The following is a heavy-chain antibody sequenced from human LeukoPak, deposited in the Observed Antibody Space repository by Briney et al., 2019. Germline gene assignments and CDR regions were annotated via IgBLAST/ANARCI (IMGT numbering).Heavy chain of an antibody. CDR3: ARDLAIVGYYGSSGRDY. J-gene: IGHJ4*02. D-gene: IGHD3-22*01. CDR1: GFTFSSYS. CDR2: ISSSSSYI. Sequence: PGGSLRLSCAASGFTFSSYSMNWVRQAPGKGLEWVSSISSSSSYIYYADSVKGRFTISRDNAKNSLYLQMSSLRAEDTAVYYCARDLAIVGYYGSSGRDYWGQGTLVTVSS. V-gene: IGHV3-21*01.